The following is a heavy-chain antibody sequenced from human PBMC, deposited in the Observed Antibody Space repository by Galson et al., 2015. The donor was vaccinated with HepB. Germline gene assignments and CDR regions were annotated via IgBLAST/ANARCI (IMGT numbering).Heavy chain of an antibody. CDR1: GFTFSSYW. D-gene: IGHD6-19*01. CDR3: ATDGGWPKANFDY. Sequence: SLRLSCAASGFTFSSYWMHWVRQAPGKGLVWVSRINSDGSSTSYADSVKGRFTISRDNSKNTLYLQVNTLRAEDTAVYYCATDGGWPKANFDYWGQGILVTVSS. V-gene: IGHV3-74*01. CDR2: INSDGSST. J-gene: IGHJ4*02.